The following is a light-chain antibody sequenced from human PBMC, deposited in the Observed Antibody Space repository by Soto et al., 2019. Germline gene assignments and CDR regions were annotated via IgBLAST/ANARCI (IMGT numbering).Light chain of an antibody. CDR2: WAS. CDR1: QSVLYSPNNKNY. J-gene: IGKJ5*01. CDR3: QQYHTPPPT. Sequence: DIVMTQSPDSLGVSLGERATINCKSSQSVLYSPNNKNYLAWDQHKPGQPPKLLIYWASTRESGVPDRFSGSGSGTDFPLTLSSLQAEDVAVYYCQQYHTPPPTFGPGKRLEIK. V-gene: IGKV4-1*01.